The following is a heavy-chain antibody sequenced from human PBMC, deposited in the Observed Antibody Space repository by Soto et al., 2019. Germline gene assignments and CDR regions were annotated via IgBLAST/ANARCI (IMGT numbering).Heavy chain of an antibody. J-gene: IGHJ3*02. CDR2: ISGSGGSK. CDR3: AILSSTIRSDATHI. CDR1: GFTFSNYA. D-gene: IGHD2-2*01. V-gene: IGHV3-23*01. Sequence: GGSLRLSCAASGFTFSNYAMSWVRQAPGKGLEWVSGISGSGGSKYSADSVKGRFTISRDTSKNTLYLLMNSLRADDTAIYYCAILSSTIRSDATHIWCPGPMVTLSS.